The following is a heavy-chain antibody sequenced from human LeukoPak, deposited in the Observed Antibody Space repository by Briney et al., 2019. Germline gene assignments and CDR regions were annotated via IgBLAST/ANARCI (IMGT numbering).Heavy chain of an antibody. Sequence: PSETLSLTCAVSGGSFSGYYWTWIRQPPGKGLEWIGEINHSGGTNYSPSLNYNPSLKSRVTISVDMSKNQFSLKLSSVTAADTAVYYCASPGSAGRSVTGVPRGRGGALYRWGQGTLVTVSS. V-gene: IGHV4-34*01. CDR1: GGSFSGYY. D-gene: IGHD3-16*01. CDR2: INHSGGT. J-gene: IGHJ4*02. CDR3: ASPGSAGRSVTGVPRGRGGALYR.